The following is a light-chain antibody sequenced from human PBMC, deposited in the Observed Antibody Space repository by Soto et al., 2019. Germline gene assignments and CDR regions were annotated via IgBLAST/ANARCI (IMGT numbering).Light chain of an antibody. J-gene: IGKJ2*01. V-gene: IGKV4-1*01. CDR3: QQYYSTPPT. Sequence: DIVMTKSPDSLAVSLGERATINCKSSQSVLYSSNNKNYLAWYQQKPGQPPKLLIYWASTRESGVPDRFSGSGSGTDFTITISSLQAEDVAVYYCQQYYSTPPTFGQGTKLEIK. CDR1: QSVLYSSNNKNY. CDR2: WAS.